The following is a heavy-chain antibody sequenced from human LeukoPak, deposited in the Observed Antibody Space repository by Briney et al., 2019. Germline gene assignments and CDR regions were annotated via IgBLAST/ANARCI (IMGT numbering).Heavy chain of an antibody. V-gene: IGHV3-53*05. Sequence: ETLSFTCAVYGGSFSGYYWSWVRQAPGKGLEWVSVIYSGGSTYYADSVKGRFTISRDNSKNTLYLQMNSLRAEDTAVYYCARDYYDSSGAGSLWGQGTLVTVSS. CDR1: GGSFSGYY. CDR3: ARDYYDSSGAGSL. J-gene: IGHJ4*02. D-gene: IGHD3-22*01. CDR2: IYSGGST.